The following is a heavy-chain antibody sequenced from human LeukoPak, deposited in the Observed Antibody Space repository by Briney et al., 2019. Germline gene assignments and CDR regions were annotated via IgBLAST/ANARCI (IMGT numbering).Heavy chain of an antibody. V-gene: IGHV1-69*01. CDR1: GGTFNSYA. D-gene: IGHD5-24*01. Sequence: SSVKVSFKASGGTFNSYAISWGGQAPGQRLGLMGGIIPIFGTANYAQKFQGRVTITADESTSTAYMELSSLRSEDTAVYYCARAGERWLQFFDYWGQGTLVTVSS. J-gene: IGHJ4*02. CDR3: ARAGERWLQFFDY. CDR2: IIPIFGTA.